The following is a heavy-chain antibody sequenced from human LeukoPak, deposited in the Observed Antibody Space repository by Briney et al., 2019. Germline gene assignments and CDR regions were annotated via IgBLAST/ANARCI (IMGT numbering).Heavy chain of an antibody. V-gene: IGHV4-34*01. D-gene: IGHD6-13*01. CDR2: INHSGST. CDR3: ARPHSGSSWYPNWFDP. CDR1: GGSFSGYY. J-gene: IGHJ5*02. Sequence: SETLSLTCAVYGGSFSGYYWSWVRQPPGKGLEWIGEINHSGSTNYNPSLKSRVTISVDTSKNQFSLKLSSVTAADTAVYYCARPHSGSSWYPNWFDPWGQGTLVTVSS.